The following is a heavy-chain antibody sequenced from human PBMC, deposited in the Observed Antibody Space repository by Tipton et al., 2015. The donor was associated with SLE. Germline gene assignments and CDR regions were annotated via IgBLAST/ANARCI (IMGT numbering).Heavy chain of an antibody. CDR1: GFSFRYYW. Sequence: SLRLSCAASGFSFRYYWMSGVRQAPGKGLEGVANIKQEGSEEDFVDSLKGRFTISRDNAKNSLYLQMNSLRVEDTALYYCARIGYSSSSFDYWGQGTLVTVPS. CDR2: IKQEGSEE. CDR3: ARIGYSSSSFDY. J-gene: IGHJ4*02. V-gene: IGHV3-7*01. D-gene: IGHD6-6*01.